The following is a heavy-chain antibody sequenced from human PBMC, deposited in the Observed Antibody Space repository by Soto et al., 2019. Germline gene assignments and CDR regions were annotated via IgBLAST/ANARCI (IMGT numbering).Heavy chain of an antibody. Sequence: QVHLVQSGAEVQKPGASVRSSCQASGYAFTTSAIHWVRQAPGQRLERMGWINPATGDTKYSQNVRRSDTFALYTSATTAYMDCGSPASHATDYYFSARAAGRSRLLPYYFDPWGQGTPVTVSS. CDR2: INPATGDT. J-gene: IGHJ5*02. V-gene: IGHV1-3*01. CDR1: GYAFTTSA. CDR3: ARAAGRSRLLPYYFDP. D-gene: IGHD3-10*01.